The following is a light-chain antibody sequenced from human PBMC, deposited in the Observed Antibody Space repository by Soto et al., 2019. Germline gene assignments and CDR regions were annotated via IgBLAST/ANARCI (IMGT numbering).Light chain of an antibody. Sequence: DIQMTQSPSTLSASVGDRVTITCRASQSISGWLAWYQQKPGRAPKLLIYDASNLETGVPSRFSGSGSGTEFTLTISSLQPDDFAPYYCQQDDSFSLTFGGGTTVEIK. CDR3: QQDDSFSLT. V-gene: IGKV1-5*01. J-gene: IGKJ4*01. CDR2: DAS. CDR1: QSISGW.